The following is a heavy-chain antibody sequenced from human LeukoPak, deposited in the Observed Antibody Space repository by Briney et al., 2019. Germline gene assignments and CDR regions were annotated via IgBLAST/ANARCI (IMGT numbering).Heavy chain of an antibody. CDR3: ARGYRYVVY. V-gene: IGHV3-7*03. D-gene: IGHD6-13*01. Sequence: GGSLRLSCAASGFTFSTYWMSWVRQAPGKGLEWVANINQDGSGKDYVDSLKGRFTISRDNTKNSLYLQMNSLRAEDTAVYYCARGYRYVVYWGQGTLVTVSS. J-gene: IGHJ4*02. CDR2: INQDGSGK. CDR1: GFTFSTYW.